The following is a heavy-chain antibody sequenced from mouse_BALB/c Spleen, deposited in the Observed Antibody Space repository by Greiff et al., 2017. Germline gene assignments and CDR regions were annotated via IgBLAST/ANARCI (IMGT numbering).Heavy chain of an antibody. CDR3: ARVYGSSYAMDY. Sequence: LVKTGASVKISCKASGYSFTGYYMHWVKLSHGKSLEWIGYISCYNGATSYNQKFKGKATFTVDTSSSTAYMQFNSLTSEDSAVYYCARVYGSSYAMDYWGQGTSVTVSS. CDR2: ISCYNGAT. J-gene: IGHJ4*01. D-gene: IGHD1-1*01. CDR1: GYSFTGYY. V-gene: IGHV1S34*01.